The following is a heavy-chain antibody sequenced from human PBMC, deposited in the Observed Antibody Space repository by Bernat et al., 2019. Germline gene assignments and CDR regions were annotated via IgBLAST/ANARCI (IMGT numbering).Heavy chain of an antibody. V-gene: IGHV3-43*02. CDR1: GFTFDAFS. CDR3: AKGIGPGAYLVDY. CDR2: ISGDGNNI. D-gene: IGHD2/OR15-2a*01. J-gene: IGHJ4*02. Sequence: EVQLVESGGGVVQPGGSLRLSCAASGFTFDAFSMHWVRQAPGKGLECVSLISGDGNNIHYADSVKGRFTISRDNNKNSRYLQMNSLRTEDTGFYYCAKGIGPGAYLVDYWGQGTLVTVSS.